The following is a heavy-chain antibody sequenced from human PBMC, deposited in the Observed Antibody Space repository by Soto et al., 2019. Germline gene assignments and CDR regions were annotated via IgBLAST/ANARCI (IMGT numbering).Heavy chain of an antibody. D-gene: IGHD5-18*01. CDR3: ARGIGYGYNYYYYYGMDV. J-gene: IGHJ6*02. CDR2: IYTSGST. V-gene: IGHV4-4*07. Sequence: SETLSLTCTVSGGSISSYYWSWIRQPAGKGLEWIGRIYTSGSTNYNPSLKSRVTMSVDTSKNQFSLKLSSVTAADTAVYYCARGIGYGYNYYYYYGMDVWGQRTTVTVSS. CDR1: GGSISSYY.